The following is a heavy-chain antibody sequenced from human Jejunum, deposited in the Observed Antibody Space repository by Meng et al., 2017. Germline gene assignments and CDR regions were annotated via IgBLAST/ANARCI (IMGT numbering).Heavy chain of an antibody. Sequence: SQTFSLIFSIFGVTVSNHIVAWNWIRQSQSRGLEWLGRTYYRSKWLNEYASSVTSRITVNPDTSKNQFSQQLNSVTPDDTAVYYCARGGKYSFDYWGQGALVTVSS. D-gene: IGHD1-26*01. J-gene: IGHJ4*02. CDR1: GVTVSNHIVA. CDR3: ARGGKYSFDY. CDR2: TYYRSKWLN. V-gene: IGHV6-1*01.